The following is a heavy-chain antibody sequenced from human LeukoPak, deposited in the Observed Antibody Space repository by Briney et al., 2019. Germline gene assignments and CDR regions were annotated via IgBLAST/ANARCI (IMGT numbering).Heavy chain of an antibody. CDR3: AKPRYDFWSGYTLDP. V-gene: IGHV1-2*02. D-gene: IGHD3-3*01. Sequence: GASVNVSCKASGYTFTCYYMHWVRQAPGQGLEWMGWINPNSGGTNYAQKFQGRVTMTRDTSISTAYMELSRLRSDDTAVYYCAKPRYDFWSGYTLDPWGQGTLVTVSS. CDR1: GYTFTCYY. CDR2: INPNSGGT. J-gene: IGHJ5*02.